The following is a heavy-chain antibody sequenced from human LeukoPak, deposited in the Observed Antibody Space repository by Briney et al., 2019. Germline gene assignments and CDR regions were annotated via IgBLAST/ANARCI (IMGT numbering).Heavy chain of an antibody. D-gene: IGHD3-10*01. CDR3: AKDRYYYGSGSYPTDFDY. Sequence: SGESLRLSCAASGFTFSSYAMSWVRQAPGKGLEWVSAISGSGGSTYYADSVKGRFTISRDNSKNTLYLQMNSLRAEDTAVYYCAKDRYYYGSGSYPTDFDYWGQGTLVTVSS. CDR2: ISGSGGST. V-gene: IGHV3-23*01. J-gene: IGHJ4*02. CDR1: GFTFSSYA.